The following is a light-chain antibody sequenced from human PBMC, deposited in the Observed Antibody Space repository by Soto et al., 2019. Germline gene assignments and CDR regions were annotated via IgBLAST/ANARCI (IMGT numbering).Light chain of an antibody. CDR1: SSDVGAYDY. CDR2: EVS. V-gene: IGLV2-14*03. J-gene: IGLJ1*01. Sequence: LTQPASVSGSPGQSITISCTGTSSDVGAYDYVSWYQQHPDKAPKLMIYEVSHRPSGVSNRFYGSKSVNTATLTISGLQAEDEADYYCSSYTSSSTRVFGTGTKVTVL. CDR3: SSYTSSSTRV.